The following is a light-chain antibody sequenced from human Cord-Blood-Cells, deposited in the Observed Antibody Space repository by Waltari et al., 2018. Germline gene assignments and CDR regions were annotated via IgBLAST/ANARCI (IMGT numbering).Light chain of an antibody. CDR3: QQRSNWPLT. CDR2: DAS. J-gene: IGKJ4*01. V-gene: IGKV3-11*01. CDR1: QSVSSY. Sequence: EIVLTQSPATLSLSPGERATLSCRASQSVSSYLAWYQQKPGQAPRLLIYDASNRATGIRGRFSGSGSGTDFTLTISSLEPEDFAVYYCQQRSNWPLTFGGGTKVEIK.